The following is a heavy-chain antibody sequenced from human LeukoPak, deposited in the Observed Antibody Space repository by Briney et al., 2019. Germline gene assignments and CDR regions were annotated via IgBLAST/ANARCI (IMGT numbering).Heavy chain of an antibody. CDR3: VGGPIAAAGEDY. D-gene: IGHD6-13*01. CDR2: ISGGSGYI. CDR1: GFTFSSYS. V-gene: IGHV3-21*01. Sequence: GGSLRLSCAASGFTFSSYSMNWVRQAPGKGLDWVSSISGGSGYIYYADSVKGRFTISGDNARNSLYLQMNSLRAEDTAVYYCVGGPIAAAGEDYWGQGILVTVSS. J-gene: IGHJ4*02.